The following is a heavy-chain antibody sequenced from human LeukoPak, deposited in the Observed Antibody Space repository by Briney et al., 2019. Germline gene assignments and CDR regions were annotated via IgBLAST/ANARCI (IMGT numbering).Heavy chain of an antibody. CDR3: ARSNKGDPDY. CDR2: ISSSSYI. J-gene: IGHJ4*02. CDR1: GFTFSSYS. Sequence: GGSLRLSCAASGFTFSSYSMNWVRQAPGKGLEWVSSISSSSYIYYADSVKGRSTISRDNAKNTLYLQMNSLRAEDTAVYYCARSNKGDPDYWGQGTLVTVSS. D-gene: IGHD3-16*01. V-gene: IGHV3-21*01.